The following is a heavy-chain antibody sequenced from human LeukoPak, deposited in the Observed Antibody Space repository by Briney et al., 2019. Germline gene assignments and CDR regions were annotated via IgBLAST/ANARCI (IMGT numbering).Heavy chain of an antibody. V-gene: IGHV3-7*04. CDR2: IKQDGSEK. J-gene: IGHJ4*02. CDR3: ARGHYYFDY. CDR1: GFSVSGKY. Sequence: GGSLRLSCAGSGFSVSGKYMSWVRQAPGKGMEWVANIKQDGSEKYYVDSVKGRFTISRDNAKNSVYLQMNSLRGEDTAVYYCARGHYYFDYWGQGTLVAVSS.